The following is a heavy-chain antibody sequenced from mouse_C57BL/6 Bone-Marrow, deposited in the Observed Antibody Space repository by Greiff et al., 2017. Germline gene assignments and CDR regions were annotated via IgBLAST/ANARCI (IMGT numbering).Heavy chain of an antibody. Sequence: QVQLQQSGAELVKPGASVKVSCKASGYTFTSYWMHWVKQRPGQGLEWIGRIHPSYSDTNYNQKFKGKDTFTVDKSSSTAYMQLSSLTSEDSAVYYCASLSNWADWYFDVWGTGTAVTVSS. CDR1: GYTFTSYW. V-gene: IGHV1-74*01. D-gene: IGHD4-1*01. CDR3: ASLSNWADWYFDV. J-gene: IGHJ1*03. CDR2: IHPSYSDT.